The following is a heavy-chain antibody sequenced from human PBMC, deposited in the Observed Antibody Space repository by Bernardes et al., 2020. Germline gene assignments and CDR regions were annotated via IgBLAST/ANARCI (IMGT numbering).Heavy chain of an antibody. J-gene: IGHJ5*02. D-gene: IGHD2-2*01. CDR1: GFTFSSYW. CDR3: ARDRCSSTSCYWNNWFDP. V-gene: IGHV3-74*01. CDR2: INSDGSST. Sequence: GGSLRLSCAASGFTFSSYWMHWVRQAPGKGLVWVSRINSDGSSTSYADSVKGLFTISRDNAKNTLYLQMNSLRAEDTAVYYCARDRCSSTSCYWNNWFDPWGQGTLVTVSS.